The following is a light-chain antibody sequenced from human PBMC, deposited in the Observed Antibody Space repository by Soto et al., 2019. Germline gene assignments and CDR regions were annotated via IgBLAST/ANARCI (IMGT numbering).Light chain of an antibody. CDR1: QDIRSD. CDR2: AAS. Sequence: DIQMTQSPSSLSASVGDRVTITCQASQDIRSDLVWYQQQPGKAPKRLIYAASRLESGVPSRISGSGSGTEFTLTISSLQPDDFATYYCQQYTNYPWTFGQGTKVDI. J-gene: IGKJ1*01. V-gene: IGKV1-17*01. CDR3: QQYTNYPWT.